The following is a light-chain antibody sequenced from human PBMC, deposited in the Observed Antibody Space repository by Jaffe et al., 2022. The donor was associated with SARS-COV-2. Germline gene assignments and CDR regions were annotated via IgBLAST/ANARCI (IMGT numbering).Light chain of an antibody. CDR1: QGITKW. V-gene: IGKV1D-16*01. J-gene: IGKJ5*01. CDR3: QQYDSFPFT. CDR2: ATS. Sequence: DIQMTQSPPSLSASVGGRVTITCRASQGITKWLGWYQQKPGKAPKSLIFATSFLESGVPSRFSGSGFGTEFTLTIHSLQPEDFATYFCQQYDSFPFTFGQGTRLEIE.